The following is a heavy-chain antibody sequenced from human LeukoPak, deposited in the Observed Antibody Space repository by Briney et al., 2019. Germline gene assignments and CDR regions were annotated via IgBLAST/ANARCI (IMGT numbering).Heavy chain of an antibody. J-gene: IGHJ5*02. D-gene: IGHD3-22*01. CDR2: IYHSGST. V-gene: IGHV4-38-2*02. CDR1: GYSISSGYY. CDR3: ARDGYYYDSSGYYFWDWFDP. Sequence: SETLSLTCAVSGYSISSGYYWGWIRQPPGKGLEWIGSIYHSGSTYYNPSLKSRVTISVDTSKNQFSLKLSSVTAADTAVYYCARDGYYYDSSGYYFWDWFDPWGQGTLVTVSS.